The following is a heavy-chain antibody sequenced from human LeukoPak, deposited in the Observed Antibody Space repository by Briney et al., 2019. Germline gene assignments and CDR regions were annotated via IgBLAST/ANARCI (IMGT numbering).Heavy chain of an antibody. J-gene: IGHJ4*02. CDR1: GFTFSSYA. CDR2: ISNDGSNK. Sequence: ARSLRLSCAASGFTFSSYAMHWVRQGPRTGQGLVAVISNDGSNKYYSDTVKGRFAISRYNSKNTLYLQMNSLRAEDTAVYYCARDPVTAIGYFDYWGQGTLVTVSS. D-gene: IGHD2-21*02. V-gene: IGHV3-30*09. CDR3: ARDPVTAIGYFDY.